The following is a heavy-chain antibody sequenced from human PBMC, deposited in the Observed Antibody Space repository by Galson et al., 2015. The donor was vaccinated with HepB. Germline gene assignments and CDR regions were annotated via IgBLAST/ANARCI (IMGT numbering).Heavy chain of an antibody. Sequence: SVKVSCKASGFTFTNYIINWVRQAPGQRPQWMGWINAGNGNIKYSPEFQDRVTLTKDTSASTAYMELSSLRSEDTAVYYCARDSSGIGPAAFDFWGRGTLVIVSS. V-gene: IGHV1-3*01. CDR1: GFTFTNYI. CDR2: INAGNGNI. J-gene: IGHJ4*02. CDR3: ARDSSGIGPAAFDF. D-gene: IGHD6-13*01.